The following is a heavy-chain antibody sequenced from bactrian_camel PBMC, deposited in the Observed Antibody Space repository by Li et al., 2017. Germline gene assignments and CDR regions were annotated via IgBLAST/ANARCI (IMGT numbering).Heavy chain of an antibody. V-gene: IGHV3S42*01. Sequence: VQLVESGGDLVRPGGSLRLSCAASGFTFSDYTMTWVRQAPGKGLEWVSDINSSGCSTNYADSVKGRFTISRDNAKDTLYLELNSMKTEDTAVYYCTAPQADWTRWPFGYWGQGTQVTVS. J-gene: IGHJ6*01. CDR2: INSSGCST. CDR3: TAPQADWTRWPFGY. CDR1: GFTFSDYT. D-gene: IGHD3*01.